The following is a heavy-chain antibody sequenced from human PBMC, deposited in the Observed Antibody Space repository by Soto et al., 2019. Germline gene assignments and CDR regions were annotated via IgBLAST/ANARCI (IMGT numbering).Heavy chain of an antibody. V-gene: IGHV3-7*05. Sequence: ESGGGLVQPGGSLRLSCAASGLSFSNYWMTWVRQAPGKGLEWVANINQDGSEKDYVDSVKARFTISRDSARKSLYLQMNSLRVEDSAVYNCARGRGNSSSWYFDYWGQGTLVTVSS. CDR2: INQDGSEK. CDR1: GLSFSNYW. CDR3: ARGRGNSSSWYFDY. J-gene: IGHJ4*02. D-gene: IGHD6-13*01.